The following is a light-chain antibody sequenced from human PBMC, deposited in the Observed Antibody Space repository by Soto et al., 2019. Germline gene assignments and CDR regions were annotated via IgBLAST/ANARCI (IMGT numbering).Light chain of an antibody. CDR3: QQYNSYS. CDR2: HAS. J-gene: IGKJ1*01. CDR1: QSISNW. V-gene: IGKV1-5*01. Sequence: DIQMTQSPSTLPASVGDRVTITCRASQSISNWLAWSQQKPGTAPKVLIYHASNLQSGVPSRFRGSGSGTEFTLTISRLQPDDFATYYCQQYNSYSFGQGTKVEIK.